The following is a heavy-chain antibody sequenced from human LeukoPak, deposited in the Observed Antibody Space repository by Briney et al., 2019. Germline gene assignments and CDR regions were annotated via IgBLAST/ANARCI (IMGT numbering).Heavy chain of an antibody. CDR3: ATWRPLLWFGESGKPFDI. J-gene: IGHJ3*02. V-gene: IGHV1-24*01. Sequence: ASVKVSCKVSGYTLTELSMHWVRQAPGKGLEWMGGFDPEDGETIYAQKFQGRVTMTEDTSTDTAYMELSSLRSEDTAVYYCATWRPLLWFGESGKPFDIWGQGTMVTVSS. D-gene: IGHD3-10*01. CDR1: GYTLTELS. CDR2: FDPEDGET.